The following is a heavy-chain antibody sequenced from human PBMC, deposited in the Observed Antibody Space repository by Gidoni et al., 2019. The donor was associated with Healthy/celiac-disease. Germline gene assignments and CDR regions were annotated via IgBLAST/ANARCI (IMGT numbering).Heavy chain of an antibody. CDR2: ISDDGSNK. CDR1: GFTFSSYG. Sequence: QVQLVESGGGVVQPGRSLRLSCAASGFTFSSYGRHWVRQAPGKGLEWVAVISDDGSNKYYADSVKGGFTISRDNSKNTLYLQMNSLRAEDTAVYYCAKEAGRTMVRGVMVYWGQGTLVTVSS. J-gene: IGHJ4*02. D-gene: IGHD3-10*01. V-gene: IGHV3-30*18. CDR3: AKEAGRTMVRGVMVY.